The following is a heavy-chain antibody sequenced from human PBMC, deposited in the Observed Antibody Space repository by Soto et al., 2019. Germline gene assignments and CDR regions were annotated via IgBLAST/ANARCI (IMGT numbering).Heavy chain of an antibody. D-gene: IGHD4-17*01. CDR3: VSQRTTVPTQAYFDY. Sequence: SETLSLTCTVSGGSVTNSSYYWGWIRQSPGKGLEWIGSVYYRGRSYSKSSVKSRVTISVDTSKNRFSLSLNSVTASDTAVYFCVSQRTTVPTQAYFDYWGPGALVTVS. J-gene: IGHJ4*02. V-gene: IGHV4-39*01. CDR2: VYYRGRS. CDR1: GGSVTNSSYY.